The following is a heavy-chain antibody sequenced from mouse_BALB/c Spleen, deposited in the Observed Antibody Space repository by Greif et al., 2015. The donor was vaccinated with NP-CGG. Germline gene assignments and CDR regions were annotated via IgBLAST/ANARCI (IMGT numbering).Heavy chain of an antibody. V-gene: IGHV1-18*01. CDR3: ARRLYDGYPYYYAMDY. Sequence: EVQLVESGPELVKPGASVKIPCKASGYTFTDYNVDWVKQSHGKSLEWIGDINPNNGGTIYNQKFKGKATLTVDKSSSTAYMELRSLTSEDTAVYYCARRLYDGYPYYYAMDYWGQGTSVTVSS. J-gene: IGHJ4*01. D-gene: IGHD2-3*01. CDR2: INPNNGGT. CDR1: GYTFTDYN.